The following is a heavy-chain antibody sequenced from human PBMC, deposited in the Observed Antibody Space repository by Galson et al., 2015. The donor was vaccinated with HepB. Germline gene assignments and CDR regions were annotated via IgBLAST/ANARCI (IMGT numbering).Heavy chain of an antibody. J-gene: IGHJ4*02. V-gene: IGHV3-48*04. Sequence: SLRLSCAASGFTFSSYSMNWVRQAPGKGLEWVSYISSSSSTIYYADSVKGRFTISRDNAKNSLYLQMNSLRAEDTAVYYCARDVGYSSGWYLADFFDYWGQGTLVTVSS. D-gene: IGHD6-19*01. CDR1: GFTFSSYS. CDR2: ISSSSSTI. CDR3: ARDVGYSSGWYLADFFDY.